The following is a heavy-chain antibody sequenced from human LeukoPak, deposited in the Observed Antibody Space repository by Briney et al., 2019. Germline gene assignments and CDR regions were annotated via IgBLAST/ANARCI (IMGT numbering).Heavy chain of an antibody. J-gene: IGHJ4*02. V-gene: IGHV4-31*03. CDR1: GGSISSGGYY. CDR3: ARVVGATYVDY. Sequence: PLETLSLTCTVSGGSISSGGYYWSWIRQHPGKGLEWIGYIYYSGSTYYNPSLKSRVTISVDTSKNQFSLKLSSVTAADTAVYYCARVVGATYVDYWGQGTLVTVSS. D-gene: IGHD1-26*01. CDR2: IYYSGST.